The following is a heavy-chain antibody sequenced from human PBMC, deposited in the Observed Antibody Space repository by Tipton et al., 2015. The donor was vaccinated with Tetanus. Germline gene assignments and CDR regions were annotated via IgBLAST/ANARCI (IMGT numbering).Heavy chain of an antibody. D-gene: IGHD3-3*01. Sequence: QLVQSGGEVKKPGESLKISCKGSGYIFNNYWIGWVRQKPGKGLEWMGIIYPGNSDTRYSQSFQGQVTISVEKSINTAYLQWSSLKASDTSMFYCARAHCLNGVCKFDFWGQGALVPVAS. CDR2: IYPGNSDT. CDR1: GYIFNNYW. V-gene: IGHV5-51*01. J-gene: IGHJ4*02. CDR3: ARAHCLNGVCKFDF.